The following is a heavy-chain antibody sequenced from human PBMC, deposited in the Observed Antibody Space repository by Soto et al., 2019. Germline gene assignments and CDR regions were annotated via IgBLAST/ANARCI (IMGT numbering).Heavy chain of an antibody. CDR2: IYYSGST. V-gene: IGHV4-61*01. Sequence: PSETLSLTCTVSGGSVSSGSYYWSWIRQPPGKGLEWIGYIYYSGSTNYNPSLKSRVTISVDTSKNQFSLKLSSVTAADTAVYYCARAELLWFGELLDWGQGTLVTVSS. D-gene: IGHD3-10*01. CDR1: GGSVSSGSYY. CDR3: ARAELLWFGELLD. J-gene: IGHJ4*02.